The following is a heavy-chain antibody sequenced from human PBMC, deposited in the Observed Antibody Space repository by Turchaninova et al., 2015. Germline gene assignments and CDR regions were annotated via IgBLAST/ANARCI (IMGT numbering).Heavy chain of an antibody. D-gene: IGHD7-27*01. Sequence: QVHLQESGPGLVKPSEPRSLPCAGAGYFISSGDYWGWIRPPPGKGLEGIGSMYHSGSTDYNPSLKSRATISGDTSKNQFSLKLNSVTAADTAVYYCARLSGDLDGTEYWGHGILVTVSS. CDR3: ARLSGDLDGTEY. CDR2: MYHSGST. V-gene: IGHV4-38-2*01. J-gene: IGHJ4*01. CDR1: GYFISSGDY.